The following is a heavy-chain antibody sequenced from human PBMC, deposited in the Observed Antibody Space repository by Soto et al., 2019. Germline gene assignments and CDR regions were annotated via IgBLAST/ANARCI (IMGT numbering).Heavy chain of an antibody. J-gene: IGHJ5*02. D-gene: IGHD3-3*01. CDR2: INHSGST. CDR1: GGSFSGYY. V-gene: IGHV4-34*01. Sequence: SETLSLTCAVYGGSFSGYYWSWIRQPPGKGLEWIGEINHSGSTNYNPSLKSRVTISVDTSKNQFSLKLSSVTAADTAVYYCARGSPLSYYDFWSGYGAASWFDPWGQGTLVTVSS. CDR3: ARGSPLSYYDFWSGYGAASWFDP.